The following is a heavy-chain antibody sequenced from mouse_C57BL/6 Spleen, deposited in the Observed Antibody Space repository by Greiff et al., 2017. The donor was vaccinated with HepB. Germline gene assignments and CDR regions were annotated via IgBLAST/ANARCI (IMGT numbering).Heavy chain of an antibody. Sequence: EVQLQQSGPELVKPGASVKISCKASGYSFTGYYMNWVKQSPEKSLEWIGEINPSTGGTTYNQKFKAKATLTVDKSSSTAYMQLKSLTSEYSAVYYCARSEGYFDYWGQGTTLTVSS. CDR1: GYSFTGYY. J-gene: IGHJ2*01. CDR3: ARSEGYFDY. CDR2: INPSTGGT. V-gene: IGHV1-42*01.